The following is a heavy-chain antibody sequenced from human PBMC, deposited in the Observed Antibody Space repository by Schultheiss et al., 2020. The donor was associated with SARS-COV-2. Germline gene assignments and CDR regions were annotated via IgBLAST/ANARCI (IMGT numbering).Heavy chain of an antibody. V-gene: IGHV4-39*01. J-gene: IGHJ5*02. CDR2: ICYSGST. CDR3: ARRWIGVVVPAAFDP. CDR1: GGSISSSSYY. Sequence: SETLSLTCTVSGGSISSSSYYWGWIRQPPGKGLEWIGSICYSGSTYYNPSLKSRVTISVDTYKNQFSLKLSSVTAADTAVYYCARRWIGVVVPAAFDPWGQGTLVTVSS. D-gene: IGHD2-2*01.